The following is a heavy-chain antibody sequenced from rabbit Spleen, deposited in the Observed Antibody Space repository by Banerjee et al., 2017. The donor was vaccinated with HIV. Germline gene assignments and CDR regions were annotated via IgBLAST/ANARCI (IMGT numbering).Heavy chain of an antibody. Sequence: QSLEESGGDLVKPGASLTLTCTASGFSFSGNWMSWVRQAPGKGLEWIAYINTGSGNTWYASWVDGRFTISRSTSLNTVTLQLSSLTAADTATYFCARGSGDAGVAYSNLWGQGTLVTVS. J-gene: IGHJ4*01. CDR3: ARGSGDAGVAYSNL. V-gene: IGHV1S43*01. CDR1: GFSFSGNW. D-gene: IGHD4-2*01. CDR2: INTGSGNT.